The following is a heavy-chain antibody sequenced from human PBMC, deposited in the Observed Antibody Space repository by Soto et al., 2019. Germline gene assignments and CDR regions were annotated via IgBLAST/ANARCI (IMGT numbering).Heavy chain of an antibody. Sequence: PSETLSLTCTVSGGSISSYYWSWIRQPAGKGLEWIGRIYTSGSTNYNPSLKSRVTMSVDTSKNQFSLKLSSVTAADTAVYYCARGGTAMFYYHYGMDVWGQGTTVTVSS. CDR1: GGSISSYY. V-gene: IGHV4-4*07. J-gene: IGHJ6*02. CDR3: ARGGTAMFYYHYGMDV. CDR2: IYTSGST. D-gene: IGHD5-18*01.